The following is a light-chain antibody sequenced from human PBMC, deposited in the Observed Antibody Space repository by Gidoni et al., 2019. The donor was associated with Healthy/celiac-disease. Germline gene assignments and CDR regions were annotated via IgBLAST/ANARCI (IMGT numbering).Light chain of an antibody. CDR3: QQSYSTSPLT. V-gene: IGKV1-39*01. Sequence: DIQMTKSPSSLSASVGDRVTITCRASQSISSYLNWYQQKPGKAPKLLIYAASSLQRGVPSRFSGSGSGTDFTLTISSLQPEDFATYYCQQSYSTSPLTFGGGTKVEIK. CDR1: QSISSY. J-gene: IGKJ4*01. CDR2: AAS.